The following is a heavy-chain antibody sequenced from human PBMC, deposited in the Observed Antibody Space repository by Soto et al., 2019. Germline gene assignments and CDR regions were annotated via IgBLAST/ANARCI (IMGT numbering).Heavy chain of an antibody. J-gene: IGHJ4*02. CDR1: GASIDSYY. CDR3: ASLPGGWRGYFDY. Sequence: SETLSLTCTISGASIDSYYWSWIRQPPGKGLEWIGYIYYSGSTNYNPSLKSRVTISVDTSKNQFSLKLSSVTAADTAVYYCASLPGGWRGYFDYWGQGTLVTVSS. V-gene: IGHV4-59*01. D-gene: IGHD1-26*01. CDR2: IYYSGST.